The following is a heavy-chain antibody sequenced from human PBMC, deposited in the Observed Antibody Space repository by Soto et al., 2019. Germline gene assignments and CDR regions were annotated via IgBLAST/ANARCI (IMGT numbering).Heavy chain of an antibody. J-gene: IGHJ6*02. D-gene: IGHD5-12*01. Sequence: QVQLQQWGAGLLKPSETLSLTCAVYGGSFSGYYWSWIRQPPGKGLEWIGEINHSGSTNYNPSLKSRVTISVDTSKNQFSLKLSSVTAADTAVYYCARPVEMATYGMDVWGQGTTVTVSS. CDR1: GGSFSGYY. CDR3: ARPVEMATYGMDV. V-gene: IGHV4-34*01. CDR2: INHSGST.